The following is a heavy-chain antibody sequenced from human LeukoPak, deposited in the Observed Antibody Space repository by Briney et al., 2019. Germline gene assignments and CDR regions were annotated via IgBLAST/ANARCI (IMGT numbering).Heavy chain of an antibody. Sequence: VSVKVSCKASGYTFTSYGISWVRQAPGQGLEWMGWINPNSGGTNYAQKFQGRVTMTRDTSISTAYMELSRLRSDDTAVYYCARAAPGKILTGYYPLDYWGQGTLVPVSS. J-gene: IGHJ4*02. D-gene: IGHD3-9*01. V-gene: IGHV1-2*02. CDR2: INPNSGGT. CDR1: GYTFTSYG. CDR3: ARAAPGKILTGYYPLDY.